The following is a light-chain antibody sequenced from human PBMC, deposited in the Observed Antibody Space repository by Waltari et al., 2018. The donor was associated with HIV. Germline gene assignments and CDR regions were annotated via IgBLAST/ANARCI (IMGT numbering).Light chain of an antibody. CDR1: CSDVGGYNY. CDR2: EVS. CDR3: SSYTSSTFWV. V-gene: IGLV2-14*01. J-gene: IGLJ3*02. Sequence: QSALTQPAPVSGSPGQSITISCTGTCSDVGGYNYVPWYQQHPGKAPKCMIYEVSNRPSGVSNRFSGSKSGNTASLTISGLQAEDEADYYCSSYTSSTFWVFGGGTKLTVL.